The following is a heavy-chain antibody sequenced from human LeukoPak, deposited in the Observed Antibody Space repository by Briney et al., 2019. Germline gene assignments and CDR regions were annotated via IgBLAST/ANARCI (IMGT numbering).Heavy chain of an antibody. CDR3: AREAGGNRPLDY. CDR1: GGSISSYY. J-gene: IGHJ4*02. Sequence: XETLSLTCHVSGGSISSYYWSWIRQPAGKGLEWIGRIYTSGNTNYNPSLKSRVTMSLDPSKNQVSLNLSSVPAADTAIYYCAREAGGNRPLDYWGQGTLVTVFS. CDR2: IYTSGNT. D-gene: IGHD4-23*01. V-gene: IGHV4-4*07.